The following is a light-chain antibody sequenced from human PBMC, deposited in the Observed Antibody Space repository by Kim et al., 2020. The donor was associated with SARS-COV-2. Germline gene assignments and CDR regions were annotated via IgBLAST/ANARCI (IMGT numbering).Light chain of an antibody. Sequence: GQSATISCTGTSSDVGGYNYVSWYQQHPGKAPNLMIYEVSKRPSGVPDRFSGSKSGNTASLTVSGLQAEDEADYYCSSYAGSNNLVFGGGTQLTVL. J-gene: IGLJ2*01. V-gene: IGLV2-8*01. CDR2: EVS. CDR3: SSYAGSNNLV. CDR1: SSDVGGYNY.